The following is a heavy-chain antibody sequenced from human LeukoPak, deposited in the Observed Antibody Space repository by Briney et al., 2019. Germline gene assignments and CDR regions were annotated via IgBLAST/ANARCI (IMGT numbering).Heavy chain of an antibody. Sequence: SETLSLTCGVSGGSITSTNYWTWVRQPPGKGLEWIGEVNLQGSTNYNPSLMGRVAISVDMSENHISLQLTSVTAADTAVYYCARPSSGYYDRGAFDIWGQGTMVTVSS. CDR2: VNLQGST. CDR3: ARPSSGYYDRGAFDI. J-gene: IGHJ3*02. D-gene: IGHD3-22*01. V-gene: IGHV4-4*02. CDR1: GGSITSTNY.